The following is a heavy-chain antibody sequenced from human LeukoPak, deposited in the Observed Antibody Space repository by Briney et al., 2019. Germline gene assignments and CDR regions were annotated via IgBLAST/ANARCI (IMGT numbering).Heavy chain of an antibody. CDR3: ARGGRGYSYDFSLDS. CDR2: FYTSGST. Sequence: SQTLSLTCTVSGGSINNGNHFWTWVRQPAGKGLEWIGRFYTSGSTNYNPSLKSRVTISVDTSKNQFSLKLSSVTAADTAVYYCARGGRGYSYDFSLDSWGQGTLVTVSS. D-gene: IGHD5-18*01. CDR1: GGSINNGNHF. V-gene: IGHV4-61*02. J-gene: IGHJ4*02.